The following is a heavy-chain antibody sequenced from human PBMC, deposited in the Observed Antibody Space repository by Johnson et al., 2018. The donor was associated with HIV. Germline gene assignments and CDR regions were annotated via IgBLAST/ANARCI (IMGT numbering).Heavy chain of an antibody. Sequence: VQLVESGGGVVQPGRSLRLSCAASGFTFSSYAMHWVRQAPGKGLEWVAVISYDGSNKYYADSVKGRFTISRDNYKNTLYLQMNSLRAEDTAVYYCARGGANSLKLFDIWGQGTMVTVSS. J-gene: IGHJ3*02. D-gene: IGHD4-23*01. CDR2: ISYDGSNK. CDR3: ARGGANSLKLFDI. CDR1: GFTFSSYA. V-gene: IGHV3-30*04.